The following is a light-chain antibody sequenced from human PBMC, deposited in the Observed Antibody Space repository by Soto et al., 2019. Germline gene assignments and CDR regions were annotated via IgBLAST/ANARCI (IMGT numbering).Light chain of an antibody. CDR1: QSVLYSSNNKNY. CDR2: WAS. V-gene: IGKV4-1*01. J-gene: IGKJ4*01. CDR3: QQYYSTPLT. Sequence: DIVMTQSPDSLAVSLGERATINCKSSQSVLYSSNNKNYLAWYQQKPGQPPKLLIYWASARESGVPVRFSGSGSGTDFTLTISSLQAEDVAVYYCQQYYSTPLTFGGGTKVEIK.